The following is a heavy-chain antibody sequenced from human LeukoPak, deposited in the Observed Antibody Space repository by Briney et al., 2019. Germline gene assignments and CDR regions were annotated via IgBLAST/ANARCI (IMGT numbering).Heavy chain of an antibody. CDR2: ISSSGSTI. CDR1: GFTLSDYY. Sequence: GGSLRLSCAASGFTLSDYYMSWIRQAPGKGLEWVSYISSSGSTIYYADSVKGRFTISRDNAKNSLYLQMNSLRAEDTAVYYCASLRYDILTGYCDYWGQGTLVTVSS. D-gene: IGHD3-9*01. CDR3: ASLRYDILTGYCDY. V-gene: IGHV3-11*01. J-gene: IGHJ4*02.